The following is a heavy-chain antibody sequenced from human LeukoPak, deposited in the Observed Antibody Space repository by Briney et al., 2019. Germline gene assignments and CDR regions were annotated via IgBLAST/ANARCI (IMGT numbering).Heavy chain of an antibody. J-gene: IGHJ3*02. D-gene: IGHD2-8*01. CDR1: GYIFSIYA. CDR3: ARYGVGGCTNGVCYDAFDI. CDR2: INPNTGNP. Sequence: ASVKVSCKASGYIFSIYAMIWVRQAPGQGLELMGWINPNTGNPTYAQGFTGRFVFSLDTSVSTAYLQISSLKPEDTAVYYCARYGVGGCTNGVCYDAFDIWGQGTMVTVSS. V-gene: IGHV7-4-1*02.